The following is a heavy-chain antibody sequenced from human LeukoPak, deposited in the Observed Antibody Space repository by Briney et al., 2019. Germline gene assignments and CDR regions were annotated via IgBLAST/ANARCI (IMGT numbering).Heavy chain of an antibody. V-gene: IGHV1-18*01. CDR1: GYTFTSYG. CDR3: ARDYQLPSPGNYYYYYYMDV. CDR2: ISAYNGNT. D-gene: IGHD2-2*01. Sequence: ASVKVSCKASGYTFTSYGISWVRQAPGQGLEWMGWISAYNGNTNYAQKLQGRVTMTTDTSTSTAYMELRGLRSDDTAVYYCARDYQLPSPGNYYYYYYMDVWGKGTTVTVSS. J-gene: IGHJ6*03.